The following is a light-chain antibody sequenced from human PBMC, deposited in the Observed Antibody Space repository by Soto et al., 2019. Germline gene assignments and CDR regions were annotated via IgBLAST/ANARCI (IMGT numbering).Light chain of an antibody. Sequence: QSALTQPASVSGSPGQSITISCTGTSSDIGHYDYVSWYQQHPGKAPKLMIYEVSNRPSGVSNRFSGSKSGNTASLTISGLQAEDEADYYCSSYTSSSRVFGGGTKLTVL. CDR2: EVS. J-gene: IGLJ3*02. CDR1: SSDIGHYDY. CDR3: SSYTSSSRV. V-gene: IGLV2-14*01.